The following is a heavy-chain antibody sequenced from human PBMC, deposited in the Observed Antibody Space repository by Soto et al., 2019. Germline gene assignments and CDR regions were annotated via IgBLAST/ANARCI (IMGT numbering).Heavy chain of an antibody. D-gene: IGHD6-19*01. CDR2: TGTSGRTR. CDR1: GFTFSNHA. Sequence: EVQLLESGGDLVQSGGSLRLSCVASGFTFSNHAMSWVRHAPGKGLEWVSTTGTSGRTRYYADSVKGRFTISRDNSRNTLFLQMNSLRVEDTAVDFCAKSPLRWLDQEGHWGQGTLVTVSS. CDR3: AKSPLRWLDQEGH. V-gene: IGHV3-23*01. J-gene: IGHJ4*02.